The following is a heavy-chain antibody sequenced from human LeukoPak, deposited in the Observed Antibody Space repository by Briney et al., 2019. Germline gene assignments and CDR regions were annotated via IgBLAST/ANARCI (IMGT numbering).Heavy chain of an antibody. D-gene: IGHD5-18*01. CDR2: ICYRGST. CDR3: ARHVYTYGPDDAFDI. J-gene: IGHJ3*02. Sequence: SETLSLTCTVSGGSISSYYWSWIRQPPGKGLEWIGYICYRGSTNYNPSLKSRVTISVDTSKNQFSLKLSSVTAADTAVYYCARHVYTYGPDDAFDIWGQGTMVTVSS. CDR1: GGSISSYY. V-gene: IGHV4-59*08.